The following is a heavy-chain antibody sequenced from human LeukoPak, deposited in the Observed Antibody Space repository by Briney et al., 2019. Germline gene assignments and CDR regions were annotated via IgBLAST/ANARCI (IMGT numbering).Heavy chain of an antibody. CDR3: ARVDDIVVVPAAMGVRSGAYYYYGMDV. CDR2: IIPIFGTA. Sequence: GASVTVSCKASGGTFSSYAISWVRQAPGQGLEWMGGIIPIFGTANYAQKLQGRVTITADESTSTAYMELSSLRSEDTAVYYCARVDDIVVVPAAMGVRSGAYYYYGMDVWGKGTTATVSS. V-gene: IGHV1-69*13. D-gene: IGHD2-2*01. J-gene: IGHJ6*04. CDR1: GGTFSSYA.